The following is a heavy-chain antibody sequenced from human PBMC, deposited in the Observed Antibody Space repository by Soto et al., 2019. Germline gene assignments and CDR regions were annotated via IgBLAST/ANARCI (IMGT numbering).Heavy chain of an antibody. CDR1: GRTFSSYT. J-gene: IGHJ4*02. Sequence: ASVKVSCKASGRTFSSYTISWVRQAPGQGLEWKGRIIPILGIANYAQKFQGRGTITADKSTSTAYMELSSLRSEEMAVYYCSSYVILTGYSSDYWGQGTLVTVSS. V-gene: IGHV1-69*02. D-gene: IGHD3-9*01. CDR3: SSYVILTGYSSDY. CDR2: IIPILGIA.